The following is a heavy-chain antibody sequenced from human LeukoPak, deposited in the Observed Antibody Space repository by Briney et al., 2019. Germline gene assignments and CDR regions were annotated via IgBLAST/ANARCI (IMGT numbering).Heavy chain of an antibody. Sequence: GGSLRLSCAASGFSLSGYWMSWVRQAPGKGPEWVANIKEDGSRRYYSESVRGRFTISRDNSENSLYLQMNSLRVEDTAVYYCATHWRGRWGQGTLVTVSS. V-gene: IGHV3-7*03. D-gene: IGHD1-1*01. CDR2: IKEDGSRR. CDR1: GFSLSGYW. CDR3: ATHWRGR. J-gene: IGHJ4*02.